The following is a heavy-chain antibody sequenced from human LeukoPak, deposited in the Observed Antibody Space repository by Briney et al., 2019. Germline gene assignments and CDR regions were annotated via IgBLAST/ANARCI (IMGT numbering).Heavy chain of an antibody. CDR2: ISSSSSYI. CDR1: GFTFSSYS. Sequence: RGSLRLSCAASGFTFSSYSMNWVRQAPGKGLEWVSSISSSSSYIYYADSVKGRFTIPRDNAKNSLYLQMNSLRAEDTAVYYCAREGVVVVAANKPYYFDYWGQGTLVTVSS. D-gene: IGHD2-15*01. V-gene: IGHV3-21*01. J-gene: IGHJ4*02. CDR3: AREGVVVVAANKPYYFDY.